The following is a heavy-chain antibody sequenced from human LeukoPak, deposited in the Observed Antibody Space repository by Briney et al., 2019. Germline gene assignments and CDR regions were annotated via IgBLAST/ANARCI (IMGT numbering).Heavy chain of an antibody. Sequence: SVKVSCKASGGTFSSYAISWVRQAPGQGLEWRGRIIPIFGTANYAQKFQGRVTITTDESTSTAYMELSSLRSEDTAVYYCATGSYSSGWYGLGWGQGTLVTVS. D-gene: IGHD6-19*01. CDR1: GGTFSSYA. V-gene: IGHV1-69*05. CDR3: ATGSYSSGWYGLG. J-gene: IGHJ4*02. CDR2: IIPIFGTA.